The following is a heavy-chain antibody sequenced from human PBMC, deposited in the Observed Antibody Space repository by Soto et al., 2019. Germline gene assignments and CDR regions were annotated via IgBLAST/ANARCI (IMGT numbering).Heavy chain of an antibody. CDR3: AKKPHYDILTGYPGDAFDI. V-gene: IGHV1-18*01. J-gene: IGHJ3*02. CDR2: ISAHNGNT. CDR1: ADIFSTYG. Sequence: ASVKVSCKASADIFSTYGISWVRQAPGQGLEWMGWISAHNGNTNYAQRFQGRVTMTTDTSTNTAYMELSSLRFEDTAVHYCAKKPHYDILTGYPGDAFDIWGQGTMVTVSS. D-gene: IGHD3-9*01.